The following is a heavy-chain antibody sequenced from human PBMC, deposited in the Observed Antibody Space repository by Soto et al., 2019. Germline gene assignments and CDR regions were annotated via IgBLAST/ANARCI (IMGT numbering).Heavy chain of an antibody. Sequence: GGSLRLSCAASAFTFNNYAMSWVRQAPGKGLEWVSGIGGSGRTKYYADSVKGRFTISRDNYNNTLFLQMNSLRAEDTAVYYCAKSRYSDSSGDFYDYWGQGTLVTVSS. D-gene: IGHD3-22*01. CDR2: IGGSGRTK. J-gene: IGHJ4*02. V-gene: IGHV3-23*01. CDR3: AKSRYSDSSGDFYDY. CDR1: AFTFNNYA.